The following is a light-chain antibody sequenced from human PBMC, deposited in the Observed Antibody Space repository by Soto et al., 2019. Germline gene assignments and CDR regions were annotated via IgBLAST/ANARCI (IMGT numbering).Light chain of an antibody. CDR3: QHYVNWPLT. CDR1: ESVGDT. Sequence: EIVMTQSPATLSVSPGDRATLSCRASESVGDTLAWYQQKPGQTPRLLIYDTSIRATGVPARFSGSRSGAEFTLTISSLQSEDFAVYHCQHYVNWPLTFGGGTKVDIK. CDR2: DTS. V-gene: IGKV3-15*01. J-gene: IGKJ4*01.